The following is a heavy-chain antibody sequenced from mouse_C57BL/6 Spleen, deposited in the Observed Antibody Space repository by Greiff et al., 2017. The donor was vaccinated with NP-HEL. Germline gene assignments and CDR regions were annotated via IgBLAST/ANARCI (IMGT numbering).Heavy chain of an antibody. J-gene: IGHJ4*01. CDR3: ARRDSKNAMDY. V-gene: IGHV1-76*01. Sequence: QVQLQQSGAELVRPGASVKLSCKASGYTFTDYYINWVKQRPGQGLEWIARIYPGSGNTYYNEKFKGKATLTAEKSSSTAYMQLSSLTSEDSAVYFCARRDSKNAMDYWGQGTSVTVSS. D-gene: IGHD2-5*01. CDR2: IYPGSGNT. CDR1: GYTFTDYY.